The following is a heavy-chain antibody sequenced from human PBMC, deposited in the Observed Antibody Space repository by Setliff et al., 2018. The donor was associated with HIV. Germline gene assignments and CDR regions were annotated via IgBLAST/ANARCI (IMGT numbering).Heavy chain of an antibody. D-gene: IGHD5-12*01. V-gene: IGHV4-59*11. CDR1: GGSINSHY. CDR2: IYFTGIT. Sequence: SETLSLTCTVSGGSINSHYWSWIRQPPGKGLEYIGYIYFTGITNYNPSLQSRVTISIDTTKKQLFLRVRSVTAADTAVYYCARGGYSGKWYSWFDPWGQGTLVTVSS. J-gene: IGHJ5*01. CDR3: ARGGYSGKWYSWFDP.